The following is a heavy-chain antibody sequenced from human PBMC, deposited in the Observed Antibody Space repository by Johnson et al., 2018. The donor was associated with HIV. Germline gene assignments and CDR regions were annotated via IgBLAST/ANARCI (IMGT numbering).Heavy chain of an antibody. CDR1: GFTFSSYA. Sequence: VQLVESGGGVVQPGRSLRLSCAASGFTFSSYAMHWVRQAPGKGLEWVAVISYDGCNKYYADSVKGRFTISRDNSKNTLYLQMNSLRAEDKAVYYCVKGIDSSSWYAFDIWGQGTMVIVSS. CDR2: ISYDGCNK. V-gene: IGHV3-30-3*01. J-gene: IGHJ3*02. CDR3: VKGIDSSSWYAFDI. D-gene: IGHD6-13*01.